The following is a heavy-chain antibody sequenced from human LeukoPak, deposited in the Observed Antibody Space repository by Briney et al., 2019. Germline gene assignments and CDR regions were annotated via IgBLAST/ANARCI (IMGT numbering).Heavy chain of an antibody. Sequence: GGSLRLSCVASGFTFSSRDWMTWVRQAPGKGLEWVSYISLSSSSIYYADSLKGRFTISRDNAKNSLYLQMNSLRAEDTAVYYCAKHGAPFVDGWFDPWGQGTLVTVSS. J-gene: IGHJ5*02. CDR1: GFTFSSRDW. D-gene: IGHD2-15*01. CDR2: ISLSSSSI. V-gene: IGHV3-48*01. CDR3: AKHGAPFVDGWFDP.